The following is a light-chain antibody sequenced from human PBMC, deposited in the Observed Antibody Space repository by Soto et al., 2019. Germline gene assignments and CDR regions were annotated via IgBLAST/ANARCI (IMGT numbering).Light chain of an antibody. CDR3: QQYNNWPPRT. Sequence: EIVMTQSPATLSVSPGERATLSCRASQSVSSNLAWYQQKPGQAPRLLIYGASTRATCIPARFSGSGSGTEFTLTISSLQSEDFAVYYCQQYNNWPPRTFGQGTKLEIK. CDR1: QSVSSN. CDR2: GAS. V-gene: IGKV3-15*01. J-gene: IGKJ2*01.